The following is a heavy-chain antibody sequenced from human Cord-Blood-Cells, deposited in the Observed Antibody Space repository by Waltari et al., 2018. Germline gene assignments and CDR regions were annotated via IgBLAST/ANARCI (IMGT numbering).Heavy chain of an antibody. D-gene: IGHD3-3*01. CDR3: AKATPQLIRFLEWLFDY. J-gene: IGHJ4*02. Sequence: EVQLLESGGGLVQPGGSLRLSCAASGFTFSSYAMSWVCQAPGKGLEWVSAISGSGGSTYYADSVKGRFTIARDNATNTLYLQMNSRRAEDTAVYYCAKATPQLIRFLEWLFDYWGQGTLVTVSS. V-gene: IGHV3-23*01. CDR1: GFTFSSYA. CDR2: ISGSGGST.